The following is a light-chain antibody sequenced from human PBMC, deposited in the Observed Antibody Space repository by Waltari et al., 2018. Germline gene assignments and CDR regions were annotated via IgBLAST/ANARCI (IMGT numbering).Light chain of an antibody. CDR3: QQYGSSPRT. CDR2: GAS. CDR1: QSVACSC. V-gene: IGKV3-20*01. J-gene: IGKJ1*01. Sequence: EIVLTQSPGTLSLSPGEIATLSCRASQSVACSCLAWVQQKPGQAPRLLIYGASSRATGVPDRFSGSGSGTDFTLTIDRLEPEDFAVYYCQQYGSSPRTFGQGTKVEI.